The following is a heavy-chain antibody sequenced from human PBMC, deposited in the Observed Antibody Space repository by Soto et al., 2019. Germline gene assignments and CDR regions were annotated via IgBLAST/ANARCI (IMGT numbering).Heavy chain of an antibody. V-gene: IGHV3-48*03. D-gene: IGHD5-12*01. Sequence: SLRLSCAASGFTFTNYELNWVRQAPGKGLEWISYISSSGKTISYADSVKGRFTISRDNAKNSLYLQMNSLRAEDTAVYYCARDPAKYSGPDLVIDYWCQGPVFTVSS. CDR3: ARDPAKYSGPDLVIDY. CDR1: GFTFTNYE. CDR2: ISSSGKTI. J-gene: IGHJ4*02.